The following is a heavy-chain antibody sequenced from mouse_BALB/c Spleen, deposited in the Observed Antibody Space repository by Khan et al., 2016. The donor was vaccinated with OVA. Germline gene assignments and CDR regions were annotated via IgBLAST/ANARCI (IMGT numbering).Heavy chain of an antibody. V-gene: IGHV1-7*01. J-gene: IGHJ3*01. CDR2: INPSTGYT. CDR3: ARRGLNGIFAY. CDR1: GYTFTTYW. D-gene: IGHD1-3*01. Sequence: VQLQESGAELVKPGASVKMSCKASGYTFTTYWMHWVKQRPGQGLEWIGYINPSTGYTEYNQKFKDKATLTTDKSSSTAYMQLSSLTSEESAVYYCARRGLNGIFAYWGQGTLVTVSA.